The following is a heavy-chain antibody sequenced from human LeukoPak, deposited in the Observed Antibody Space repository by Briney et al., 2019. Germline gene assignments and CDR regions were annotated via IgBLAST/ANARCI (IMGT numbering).Heavy chain of an antibody. V-gene: IGHV3-66*01. CDR1: RIAVSTDY. J-gene: IGHJ6*02. Sequence: GGSLRLSCVASRIAVSTDYITWVRQAPGKGLEWVSIIYSEGSTYYADSVKGRFTISRDISKNTVTLQMNSLRAEDTAVYYCARDRFNGMDVWGQGTTVTVSS. CDR2: IYSEGST. CDR3: ARDRFNGMDV. D-gene: IGHD3-3*01.